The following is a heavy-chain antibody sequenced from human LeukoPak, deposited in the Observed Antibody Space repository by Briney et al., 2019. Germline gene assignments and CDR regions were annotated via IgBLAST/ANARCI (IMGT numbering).Heavy chain of an antibody. CDR2: IYPTGST. V-gene: IGHV4-61*02. D-gene: IGHD1-26*01. Sequence: SETLSLTCTVSGGSISSGSYYWSWIRQPAGKGLEWIGRIYPTGSTNYNPSLKSRVTISVDTSKNQFSLKLSSVTAADTAVYYCARDATPLDYYYYMDVWGKGTTVTVSS. CDR3: ARDATPLDYYYYMDV. CDR1: GGSISSGSYY. J-gene: IGHJ6*03.